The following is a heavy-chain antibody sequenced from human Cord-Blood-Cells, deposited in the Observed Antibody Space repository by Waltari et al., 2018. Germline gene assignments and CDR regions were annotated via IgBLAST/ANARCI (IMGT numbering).Heavy chain of an antibody. Sequence: QVQLQESGPGLVKPSETLSLTCTVSGGSISSYYWSWIRQPPGKGLDWIGYIYYSGSTNYHPPLKSRVTISVDTSKNQFSLKLSSVTAADTAVYYCAARGRSIAAPSPEYWGQGTLVTVSS. CDR1: GGSISSYY. CDR2: IYYSGST. CDR3: AARGRSIAAPSPEY. D-gene: IGHD6-6*01. V-gene: IGHV4-59*01. J-gene: IGHJ4*02.